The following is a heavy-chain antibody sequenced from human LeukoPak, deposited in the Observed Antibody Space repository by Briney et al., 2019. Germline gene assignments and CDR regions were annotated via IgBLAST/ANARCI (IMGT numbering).Heavy chain of an antibody. V-gene: IGHV1-2*02. CDR2: INPNSGGT. D-gene: IGHD3-22*01. Sequence: GASVKVSCKASGYTFTGYYMHWVRQAPGQGLEWMGWINPNSGGTNCAQKFQGRVTITRDTSISTAYMELSRLRSDDTAVYYCARESSSPYYYDSSGYYDYWGQGTLVTVSS. CDR1: GYTFTGYY. CDR3: ARESSSPYYYDSSGYYDY. J-gene: IGHJ4*02.